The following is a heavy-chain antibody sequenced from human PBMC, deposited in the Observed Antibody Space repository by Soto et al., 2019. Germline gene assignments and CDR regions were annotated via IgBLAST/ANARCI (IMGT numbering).Heavy chain of an antibody. J-gene: IGHJ3*02. CDR3: AREPTMVRGGAFDI. Sequence: SETLSLTCTVSGGSISSYYWSWIRQPPGKGLEWIGYIYYSGSTNYNPSLKSRVTISVDTSKNQFSLKLSSVTAADTAVYYCAREPTMVRGGAFDIWGQGTMVTVSS. D-gene: IGHD3-10*01. CDR1: GGSISSYY. CDR2: IYYSGST. V-gene: IGHV4-59*01.